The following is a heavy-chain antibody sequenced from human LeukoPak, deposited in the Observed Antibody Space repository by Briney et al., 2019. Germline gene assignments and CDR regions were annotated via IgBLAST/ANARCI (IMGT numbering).Heavy chain of an antibody. J-gene: IGHJ4*02. D-gene: IGHD3-22*01. CDR2: MNPNSGNT. CDR1: GYTFTSYD. CDR3: ARSGYYYDSSGYYQMGY. V-gene: IGHV1-8*03. Sequence: ASVTVSFKASGYTFTSYDINWVRQATGQGLEWMGWMNPNSGNTGYAQKFQGRVTITRNTSISTAYMELSSLRSEDTAVYYCARSGYYYDSSGYYQMGYWGQGTLVTVSS.